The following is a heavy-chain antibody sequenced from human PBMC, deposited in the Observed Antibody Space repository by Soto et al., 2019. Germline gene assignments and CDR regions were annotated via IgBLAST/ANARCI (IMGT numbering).Heavy chain of an antibody. CDR1: GFTFTNYA. D-gene: IGHD1-26*01. Sequence: GGSMRLSCAASGFTFTNYAMTWVRQAPGKRLKWVSSISGSGSNTYYADSVKGRFTISRDNSKNTLYLQMNSLGAEDTAVYYCAKSGTHSYFDYWGQGTLVTVSS. V-gene: IGHV3-23*01. CDR2: ISGSGSNT. J-gene: IGHJ4*02. CDR3: AKSGTHSYFDY.